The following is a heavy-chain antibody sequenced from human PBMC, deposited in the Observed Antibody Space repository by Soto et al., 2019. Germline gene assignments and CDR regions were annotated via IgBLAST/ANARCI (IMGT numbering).Heavy chain of an antibody. CDR2: IYWDDDK. Sequence: QITLNESGPTVVKPAETLTLTCTFSGSSLTTSGVRVGWIRQSQGKAPVWVTLIYWDDDKRYSASLKSRLTIPKDSSKNPAPLTMASVAPANTAASYCAHRILLTVSGLGTTTAIYFAFWGRGTPV. CDR1: GSSLTTSGVR. D-gene: IGHD3-3*01. V-gene: IGHV2-5*02. CDR3: AHRILLTVSGLGTTTAIYFAF. J-gene: IGHJ4*02.